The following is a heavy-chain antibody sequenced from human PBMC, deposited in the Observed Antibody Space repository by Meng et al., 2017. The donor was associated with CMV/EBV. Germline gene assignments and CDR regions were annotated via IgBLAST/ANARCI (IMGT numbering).Heavy chain of an antibody. Sequence: GESLKISCAASGFTFSSYAMSWVRQAPGKGLEWVSAISGSGGSTYYADSVKGRFTISRDNSKNTLYLQMNSLRSEDTAVYYCARGLPSPTIFGVVTNYYYYYGMDVWGQGTTVTVSS. CDR1: GFTFSSYA. D-gene: IGHD3-3*01. V-gene: IGHV3-23*01. CDR3: ARGLPSPTIFGVVTNYYYYYGMDV. J-gene: IGHJ6*02. CDR2: ISGSGGST.